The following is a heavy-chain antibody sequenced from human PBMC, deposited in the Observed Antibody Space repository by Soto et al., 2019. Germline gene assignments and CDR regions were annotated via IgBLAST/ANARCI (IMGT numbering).Heavy chain of an antibody. Sequence: QVQLVQSGAEVKKPGSSVNVSCKASGGTFSSYAISWVRQAPGQGLEWMGGIIPIFGTANYAQKFQGRVTITADESTSTAYMELSSLRSEDTAVYYCARDRPPDKYYYDSSGYYYYYGMDVWGQGTTVTVSS. CDR3: ARDRPPDKYYYDSSGYYYYYGMDV. CDR2: IIPIFGTA. J-gene: IGHJ6*02. V-gene: IGHV1-69*01. D-gene: IGHD3-22*01. CDR1: GGTFSSYA.